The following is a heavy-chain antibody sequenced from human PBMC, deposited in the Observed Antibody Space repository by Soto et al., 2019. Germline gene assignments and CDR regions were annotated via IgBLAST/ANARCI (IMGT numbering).Heavy chain of an antibody. CDR3: ARVGYSSGFYYYYMDV. CDR2: IYYSGST. CDR1: GGSISSYY. Sequence: SETLSLTCTVSGGSISSYYWSWIRQPPGKGLEWIGYIYYSGSTNYNPSLKSRVTISVDTSKNQFSLKLSSVTAADTAVFYCARVGYSSGFYYYYMDVWGKGTTVTVAS. J-gene: IGHJ6*03. D-gene: IGHD6-19*01. V-gene: IGHV4-59*01.